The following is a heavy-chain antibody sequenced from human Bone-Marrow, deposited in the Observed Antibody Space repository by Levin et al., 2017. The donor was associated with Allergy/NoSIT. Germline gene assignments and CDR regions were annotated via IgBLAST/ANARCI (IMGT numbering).Heavy chain of an antibody. CDR1: GFTFSNSW. V-gene: IGHV3-7*01. D-gene: IGHD5-24*01. Sequence: GGSLRLSCAASGFTFSNSWMSWVRQAPGKGLEWVANIKEDGSERYYVDSVKGRFTISRDNAKNSLYVQMNSLRAEDTAVYYCARDQFRRATIGARWFDPWGQGTLVTVSS. J-gene: IGHJ5*02. CDR3: ARDQFRRATIGARWFDP. CDR2: IKEDGSER.